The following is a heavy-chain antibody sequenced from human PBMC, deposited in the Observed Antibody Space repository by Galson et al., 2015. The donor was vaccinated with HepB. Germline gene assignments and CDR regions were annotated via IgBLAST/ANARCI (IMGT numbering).Heavy chain of an antibody. V-gene: IGHV6-1*01. CDR3: TRVRHLARGMDP. CDR2: TYYRSKWYN. CDR1: GDSVSTNIVA. D-gene: IGHD3-10*01. J-gene: IGHJ5*02. Sequence: CAISGDSVSTNIVAWNWIRQSPSRGLEWLGRTYYRSKWYNDYAVSVQSRITINPDTSRNQFSLQLNSVTPEDTGVYYCTRVRHLARGMDPWGQGTLVIVSS.